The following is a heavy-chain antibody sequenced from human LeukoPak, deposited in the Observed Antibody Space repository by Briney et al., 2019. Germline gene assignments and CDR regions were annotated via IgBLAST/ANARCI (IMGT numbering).Heavy chain of an antibody. V-gene: IGHV1-2*06. D-gene: IGHD3-16*01. Sequence: ASVKVSCKASGYTFTGYYMHWVRQAPGQGLEWMGRINPNSGGTNYAQKFQGRVTMTRDTSISTAYMELSRPRSDDTAVYYCARPGPLRGIVMSVNDYWGRGPLVTVSS. J-gene: IGHJ4*02. CDR2: INPNSGGT. CDR3: ARPGPLRGIVMSVNDY. CDR1: GYTFTGYY.